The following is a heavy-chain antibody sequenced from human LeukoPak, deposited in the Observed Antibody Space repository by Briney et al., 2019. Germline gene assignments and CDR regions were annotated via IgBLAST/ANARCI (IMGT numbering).Heavy chain of an antibody. J-gene: IGHJ4*02. CDR1: GFSFNNHE. V-gene: IGHV3-48*03. Sequence: GGSLRLSCVASGFSFNNHEMNWVRQAPGKGLEWVSYISSGGGSIYYADSVKGRFIISRDNAKYSLYLQMNSLRGEDTAVYYCARISTNTWYNFDYWGQGTLVTVSS. CDR2: ISSGGGSI. CDR3: ARISTNTWYNFDY. D-gene: IGHD2-2*01.